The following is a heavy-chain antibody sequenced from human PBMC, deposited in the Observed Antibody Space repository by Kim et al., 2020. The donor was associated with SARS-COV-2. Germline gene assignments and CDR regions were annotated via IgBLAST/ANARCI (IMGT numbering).Heavy chain of an antibody. CDR1: GFSLSTSGVG. CDR2: IYWDDGE. CDR3: VHIQDRLFDF. D-gene: IGHD4-17*01. J-gene: IGHJ4*02. V-gene: IGHV2-5*02. Sequence: SGPTLVNPTQTLTLTCTFSGFSLSTSGVGVGWIRQPPGKALDWLALIYWDDGERYSPYLRTRHTITKDTSKNQVVLNMTNMDHVDTATYYCVHIQDRLFDFGGEGTLLSLSS.